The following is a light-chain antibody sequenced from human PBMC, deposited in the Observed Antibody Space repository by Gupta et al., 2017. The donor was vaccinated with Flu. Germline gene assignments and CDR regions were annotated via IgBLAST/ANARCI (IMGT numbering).Light chain of an antibody. CDR1: SSDVGGYNY. V-gene: IGLV2-14*04. CDR2: DVS. CDR3: SSYTSSSTLGV. Sequence: ITISCTGTSSDVGGYNYVSWYQQHPGKAPKLMIYDVSNRPSGVSNRFSGSKTGNTASLTISGLQAEDEADYYCSSYTSSSTLGVFGGGTKLTVL. J-gene: IGLJ3*02.